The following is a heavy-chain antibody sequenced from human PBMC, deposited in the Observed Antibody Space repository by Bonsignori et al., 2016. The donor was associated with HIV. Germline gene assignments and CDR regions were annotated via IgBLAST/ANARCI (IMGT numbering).Heavy chain of an antibody. CDR2: ISSSSSYI. CDR3: ARAHDYVWGSYTYYFDY. Sequence: WIRQPPGKGLEWVSSISSSSSYIYYADSVKGRFIISRDNAKNSLYLQMNSLRAEDTAVYYCARAHDYVWGSYTYYFDYWGQGTLVTVSS. D-gene: IGHD3-16*01. J-gene: IGHJ4*02. V-gene: IGHV3-21*01.